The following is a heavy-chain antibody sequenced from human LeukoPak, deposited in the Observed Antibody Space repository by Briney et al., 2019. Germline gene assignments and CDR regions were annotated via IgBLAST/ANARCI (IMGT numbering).Heavy chain of an antibody. D-gene: IGHD2-15*01. CDR3: ASGGYCSGGSCYSFAFDI. CDR2: ISGSGAST. CDR1: GLTFSNSA. Sequence: GGSLRLSCVASGLTFSNSAMTWVRQGPGKGLEWVSAISGSGASTYYADSVKGRFTISRDNSKNTLYLQMNSLRAEDTAVYYCASGGYCSGGSCYSFAFDIWGQGTMVTVSS. J-gene: IGHJ3*02. V-gene: IGHV3-23*01.